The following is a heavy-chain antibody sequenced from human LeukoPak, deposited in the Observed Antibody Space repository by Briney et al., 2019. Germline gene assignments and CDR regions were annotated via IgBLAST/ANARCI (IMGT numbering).Heavy chain of an antibody. Sequence: SETLSLTCTVSGGSISSSSYYWGWIRQPPGKGLEWIGEINHSGSTNYNPSLKSRVTISVDTSKNQFSLKLSSVTAADTAVYYCARNTMVRGASPSHRLRFDPWGQGTLVTVSS. CDR3: ARNTMVRGASPSHRLRFDP. V-gene: IGHV4-39*07. J-gene: IGHJ5*02. CDR2: INHSGST. CDR1: GGSISSSSYY. D-gene: IGHD3-10*01.